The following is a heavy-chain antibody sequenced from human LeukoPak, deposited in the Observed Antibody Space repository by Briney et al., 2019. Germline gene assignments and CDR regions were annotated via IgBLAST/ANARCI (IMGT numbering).Heavy chain of an antibody. CDR3: TTSGSYSPTAFDI. V-gene: IGHV4-59*01. J-gene: IGHJ3*02. CDR2: IYYSGST. D-gene: IGHD1-26*01. Sequence: SETLSLTCTVSGGSISSYYWSWIRQPPGKGLEWIGYIYYSGSTNYNPSLKSRVTISVDTSKNQFSLKLSSVTAADTAVYYCTTSGSYSPTAFDIWGQGTMVTVSS. CDR1: GGSISSYY.